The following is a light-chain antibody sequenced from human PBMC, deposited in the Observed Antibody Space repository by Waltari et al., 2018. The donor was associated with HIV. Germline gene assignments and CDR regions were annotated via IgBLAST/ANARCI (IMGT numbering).Light chain of an antibody. CDR2: DND. J-gene: IGLJ3*02. CDR1: SSNIQPNY. Sequence: QSVFTQPPSVSAAPGQKVILSCSGSSSNIQPNYVSLYQQLPGTATKLLLYDNDKRPSDIPGRFSASKSETSATLVIAGLQTGDEADYYCGTWDSSLTIAVFGGGTKLTVL. V-gene: IGLV1-51*01. CDR3: GTWDSSLTIAV.